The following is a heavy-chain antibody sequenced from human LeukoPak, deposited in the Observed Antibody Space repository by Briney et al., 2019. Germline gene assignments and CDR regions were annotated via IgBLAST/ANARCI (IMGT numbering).Heavy chain of an antibody. CDR2: IHTSGST. CDR3: ARVTDPRYNWFDP. CDR1: GASISSYY. V-gene: IGHV4-4*07. D-gene: IGHD2-21*02. Sequence: SETLSLTCTVSGASISSYYWTWIRQPAGKGPEWIGRIHTSGSTNYNPSLKSRVNMSVDTSKNQFSLRLNSVTAADTAVYYCARVTDPRYNWFDPWGQGTLVTVSS. J-gene: IGHJ5*02.